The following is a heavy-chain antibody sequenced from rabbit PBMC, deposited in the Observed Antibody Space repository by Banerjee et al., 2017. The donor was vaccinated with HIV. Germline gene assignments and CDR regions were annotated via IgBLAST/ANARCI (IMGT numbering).Heavy chain of an antibody. V-gene: IGHV1S47*01. CDR2: IDLVFGST. CDR3: VRDTWHFNL. D-gene: IGHD3-1*01. J-gene: IGHJ4*01. CDR1: GFDFSSNG. Sequence: QEQLVESGGGLVQPGGSLKLSCKASGFDFSSNGVSWVRQAPGKGLEWIGYIDLVFGSTFYATWVNGRFTISSHNAQNTLYLQVNRLTAADTATYFCVRDTWHFNLWGPGTLVTVS.